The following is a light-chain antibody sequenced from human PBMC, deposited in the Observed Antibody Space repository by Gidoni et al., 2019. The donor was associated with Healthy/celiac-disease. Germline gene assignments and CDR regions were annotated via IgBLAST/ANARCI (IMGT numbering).Light chain of an antibody. J-gene: IGKJ3*01. CDR2: GAS. Sequence: DIVLTQSPGTLSLSPGERATLSCRASQRVSSSYLAWYQQKPGQAPRLLIYGASSRATGIPDRFSGSGSGTDFTLTISRLEPEDFAVYYCQQYGSSLLLTFXPXTKVDIK. V-gene: IGKV3-20*01. CDR1: QRVSSSY. CDR3: QQYGSSLLLT.